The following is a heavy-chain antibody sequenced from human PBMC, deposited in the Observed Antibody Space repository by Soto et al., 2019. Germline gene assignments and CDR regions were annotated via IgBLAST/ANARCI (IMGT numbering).Heavy chain of an antibody. CDR3: AKEVKRFSFGY. V-gene: IGHV3-33*06. D-gene: IGHD2-21*01. CDR1: GFTFSSYG. J-gene: IGHJ4*02. CDR2: IWYDGSNK. Sequence: PGGSLRLSCAASGFTFSSYGMHWVRQAPGKGLEWVAVIWYDGSNKYYADSVKGRFTISRDNSKNTLYLQMNSLRAEDTAVYYCAKEVKRFSFGYWGQGTLVTVSS.